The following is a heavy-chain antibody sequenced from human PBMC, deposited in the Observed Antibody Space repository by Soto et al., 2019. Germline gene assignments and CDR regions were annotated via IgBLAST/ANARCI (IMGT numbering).Heavy chain of an antibody. CDR2: IIPMFRSA. Sequence: QVQLVQSGAEVKKSGSSVKVSCKASGATFNRNTISWVRQAPGQGLEWMGGIIPMFRSANYAQKFQGRVTITADESTNTAYMEMSSLRSDDTAVYYCAREGGHSYGLGRGQPFDPWGQGTLVTVTS. D-gene: IGHD5-18*01. V-gene: IGHV1-69*01. CDR3: AREGGHSYGLGRGQPFDP. CDR1: GATFNRNT. J-gene: IGHJ5*02.